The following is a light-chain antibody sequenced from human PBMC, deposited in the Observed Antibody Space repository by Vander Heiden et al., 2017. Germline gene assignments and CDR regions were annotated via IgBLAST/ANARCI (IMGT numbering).Light chain of an antibody. CDR1: QRVSSN. Sequence: EIVMTQSPATLSVSPGDRATLSCRASQRVSSNLAWYQQKPGQAPRILSYGESTRATGVPARFSGGGSGTDFTLTISSLQSEDFAVYYCQQYNNWPPWTFGQGTKVEIK. CDR2: GES. J-gene: IGKJ1*01. CDR3: QQYNNWPPWT. V-gene: IGKV3-15*01.